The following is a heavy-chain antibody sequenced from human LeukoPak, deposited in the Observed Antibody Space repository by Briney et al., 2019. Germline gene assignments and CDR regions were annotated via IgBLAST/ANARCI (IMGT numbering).Heavy chain of an antibody. CDR1: GFIFSSYS. D-gene: IGHD3-10*01. V-gene: IGHV3-21*01. Sequence: GGSLRLSCAASGFIFSSYSMNWVRQAPGKGLEWVSSISSSSSYIYYADSVKGRFTISRDNAKNSLYLQMNSLRAEDTAVYYCARENIWFRDPYGMDVWGQGTTVTVSS. J-gene: IGHJ6*02. CDR3: ARENIWFRDPYGMDV. CDR2: ISSSSSYI.